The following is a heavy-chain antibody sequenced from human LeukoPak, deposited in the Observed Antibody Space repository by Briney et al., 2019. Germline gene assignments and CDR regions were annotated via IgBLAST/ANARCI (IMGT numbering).Heavy chain of an antibody. J-gene: IGHJ5*02. V-gene: IGHV3-23*01. Sequence: GGSLRLSCAASGFTFSSYAMTWVRQAPGKGLEWVSTINDSNDNTYSADSVKGRFTISRDNSKNTLYLQMNNLRAEDTAVYYCARGSGSGWPLDRWGQGTLVTVSS. CDR2: INDSNDNT. CDR3: ARGSGSGWPLDR. CDR1: GFTFSSYA. D-gene: IGHD6-19*01.